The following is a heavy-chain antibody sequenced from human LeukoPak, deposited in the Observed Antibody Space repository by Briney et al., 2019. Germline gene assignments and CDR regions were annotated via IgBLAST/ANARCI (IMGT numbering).Heavy chain of an antibody. J-gene: IGHJ4*02. Sequence: SETLSLTCAVYGGSFSGYYWSWIRQPPGKGLEWIGEINHSGSTNYNPSLKSRVTISVDTSKNQFSLRLSSVTAADTAVYYCARVWHFDYWGQGTLVTVSS. CDR2: INHSGST. CDR3: ARVWHFDY. CDR1: GGSFSGYY. V-gene: IGHV4-34*01.